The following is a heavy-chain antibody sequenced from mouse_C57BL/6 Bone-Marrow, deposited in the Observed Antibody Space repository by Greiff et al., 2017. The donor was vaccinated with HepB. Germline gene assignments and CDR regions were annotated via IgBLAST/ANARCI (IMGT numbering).Heavy chain of an antibody. CDR2: INPNNGGT. Sequence: VQLQQSGPELVKPGASVKISCKASGYTFTDYYMNWVKQSHGKSLEWIGDINPNNGGTSYNQKFKGKATLTVDKSSSTAYMELRSLTSEDSAVYYCARSETTVVPFDYWGQGTTLTVSS. CDR1: GYTFTDYY. J-gene: IGHJ2*01. CDR3: ARSETTVVPFDY. D-gene: IGHD1-1*01. V-gene: IGHV1-26*01.